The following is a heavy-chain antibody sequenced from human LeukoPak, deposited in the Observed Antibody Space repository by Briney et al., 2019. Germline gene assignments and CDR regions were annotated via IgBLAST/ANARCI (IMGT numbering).Heavy chain of an antibody. V-gene: IGHV3-9*01. J-gene: IGHJ5*02. CDR3: ARGGIAMAYNWFDP. CDR1: GFTFDDYA. CDR2: ISWNSGSI. D-gene: IGHD5-18*01. Sequence: GRSLRLSCAASGFTFDDYAMHWVRQAPGKGLEWVSGISWNSGSIGYADSVKGRFTISRDNAKNSLYLQMNSLRAEDTAVYYCARGGIAMAYNWFDPWGQGTLVTVSS.